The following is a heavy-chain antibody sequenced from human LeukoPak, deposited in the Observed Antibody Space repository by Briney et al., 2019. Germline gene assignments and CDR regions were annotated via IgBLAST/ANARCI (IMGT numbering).Heavy chain of an antibody. V-gene: IGHV3-30*04. CDR2: ISYDGSNK. D-gene: IGHD3-9*01. J-gene: IGHJ4*02. CDR3: ARDKGFLTMDY. Sequence: GRSLRLCCAASGFTFSSYAMHWVRQAAGKGLEWVAVISYDGSNKYYADSVKGRFTISRDNSKNTLYLQMNSLRAEDTAVYYCARDKGFLTMDYWGQGTLVTVSS. CDR1: GFTFSSYA.